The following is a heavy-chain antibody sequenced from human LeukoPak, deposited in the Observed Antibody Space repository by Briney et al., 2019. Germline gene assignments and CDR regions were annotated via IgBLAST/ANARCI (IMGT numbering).Heavy chain of an antibody. CDR3: ARGRGYSYHDY. J-gene: IGHJ4*02. CDR2: INQGGSEK. CDR1: GFNFSNYW. D-gene: IGHD5-18*01. V-gene: IGHV3-7*01. Sequence: GGSLRLSCAASGFNFSNYWMSWVRQAPGKGLEWVANINQGGSEKYYVDSVKGRFTISRDNAKNSLFLQMNSLRAEDTAVYYCARGRGYSYHDYWGQGTLVTVSS.